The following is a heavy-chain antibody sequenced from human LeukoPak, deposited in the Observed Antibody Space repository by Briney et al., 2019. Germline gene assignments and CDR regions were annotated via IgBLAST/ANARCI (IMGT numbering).Heavy chain of an antibody. CDR1: GYTFSSYG. D-gene: IGHD6-19*01. CDR3: SSPGSIGCYYFDY. Sequence: ASVKVSCKASGYTFSSYGISWVRQAPGQGLEWMGWISVYNGKTNYAQKLQGRVTMTTDTSTSTAYIEMRSLRSDDTTVYYCSSPGSIGCYYFDYWGQGPLVTVSS. V-gene: IGHV1-18*01. J-gene: IGHJ4*02. CDR2: ISVYNGKT.